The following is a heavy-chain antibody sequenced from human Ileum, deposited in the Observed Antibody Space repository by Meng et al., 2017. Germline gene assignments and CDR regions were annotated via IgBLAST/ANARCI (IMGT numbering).Heavy chain of an antibody. J-gene: IGHJ5*02. D-gene: IGHD2-8*01. CDR1: GGSISSNNYY. CDR2: IYYSGST. Sequence: SETLSLTCTVTGGSISSNNYYWGWIRQPPGKGLEWIGYIYYSGSTNYNPSLKSRVTISVDTSKNQFSLKLSSVTAADTAVYYCAREKPRNGGWFDPWGQGTLVTVSS. CDR3: AREKPRNGGWFDP. V-gene: IGHV4-61*01.